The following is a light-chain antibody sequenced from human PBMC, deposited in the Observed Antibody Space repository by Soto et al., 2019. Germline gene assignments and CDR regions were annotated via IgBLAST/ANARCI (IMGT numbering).Light chain of an antibody. J-gene: IGKJ2*01. CDR3: QQYYSYPYT. V-gene: IGKV1-8*01. CDR2: AAS. CDR1: QGISSY. Sequence: AIRMTQSPSSFSASTGDRVTITCRASQGISSYLAWYQQKPGKAPKLLIYAASTLQSGVPSRFSGSGSGTDFTLTISCLXSEDFATYYCQQYYSYPYTFGQGTKLAIK.